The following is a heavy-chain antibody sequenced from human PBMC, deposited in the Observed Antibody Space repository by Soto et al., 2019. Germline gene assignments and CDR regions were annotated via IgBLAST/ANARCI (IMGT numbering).Heavy chain of an antibody. CDR2: ISYDGNTI. Sequence: GASLRLSCSNPGFTFSGYTLQWVGQAPGKGLAWVAVISYDGNTIYYADSVKGRFTISRDNSNNTLYLQMNSLGVEDTAVYYCATRIRRDGSAWIDPWVHCALVTVSS. D-gene: IGHD6-19*01. CDR1: GFTFSGYT. CDR3: ATRIRRDGSAWIDP. J-gene: IGHJ5*02. V-gene: IGHV3-30-3*01.